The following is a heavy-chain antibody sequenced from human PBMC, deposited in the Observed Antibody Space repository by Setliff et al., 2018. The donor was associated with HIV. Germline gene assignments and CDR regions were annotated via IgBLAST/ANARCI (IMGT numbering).Heavy chain of an antibody. V-gene: IGHV1-69*05. CDR3: ARHSREGYCTNGVCYWAREYYCYYMDV. CDR1: GVTFSNYA. D-gene: IGHD2-8*01. Sequence: SVKVSCKASGVTFSNYAISWVRQAPGQGLEWMGGIIPIFGTANYAQKFQGRVTITTDESTITAYMELSSLRSEDTAVYYCARHSREGYCTNGVCYWAREYYCYYMDVWGKGTTVTVSS. CDR2: IIPIFGTA. J-gene: IGHJ6*03.